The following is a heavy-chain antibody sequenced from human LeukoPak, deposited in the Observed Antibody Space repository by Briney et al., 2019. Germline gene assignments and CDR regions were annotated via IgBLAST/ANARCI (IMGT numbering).Heavy chain of an antibody. CDR3: ARDRPPYYYESSGYYPDAVDI. D-gene: IGHD3-22*01. CDR2: IWYDGSNK. V-gene: IGHV3-33*01. Sequence: GRSLRLSCAASGFIFSNYGMHWVRQAPGKGLEWVAVIWYDGSNKYYADSVKGRFTISRDNSKNTLYLQMNSLRAEDTAVYYCARDRPPYYYESSGYYPDAVDIWGQGTMVTVSS. CDR1: GFIFSNYG. J-gene: IGHJ3*02.